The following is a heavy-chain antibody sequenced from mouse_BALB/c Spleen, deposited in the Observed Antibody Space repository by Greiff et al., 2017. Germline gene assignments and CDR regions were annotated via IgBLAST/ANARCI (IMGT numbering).Heavy chain of an antibody. D-gene: IGHD2-1*01. CDR2: IYPSDSYT. Sequence: QVQLQQPGAELVRPGASVKLSCKASGYTFTSYWINWVKQRPGQGLEWIGNIYPSDSYTNYNQKFKDKATLTVDKSSSTAYMQLSSPTSEDSAVYYCTRSGKGKILDYWGQGTTLTVSS. CDR1: GYTFTSYW. J-gene: IGHJ2*01. CDR3: TRSGKGKILDY. V-gene: IGHV1-69*02.